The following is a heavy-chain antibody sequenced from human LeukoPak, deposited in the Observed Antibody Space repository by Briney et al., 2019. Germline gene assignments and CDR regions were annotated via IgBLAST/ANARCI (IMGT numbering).Heavy chain of an antibody. CDR2: INWNGGST. CDR3: ARQPIKDGMRSTVVPQTPGPPLFDS. Sequence: GGSLRLSCAASGFTFDDYGMSWVRQAPGKGLEWVSGINWNGGSTGYADSVKGLFTISRDNTKNSLYLQMNILSADATAFYYCARQPIKDGMRSTVVPQTPGPPLFDSWGEGTLVTVSS. D-gene: IGHD4-23*01. V-gene: IGHV3-20*04. CDR1: GFTFDDYG. J-gene: IGHJ4*02.